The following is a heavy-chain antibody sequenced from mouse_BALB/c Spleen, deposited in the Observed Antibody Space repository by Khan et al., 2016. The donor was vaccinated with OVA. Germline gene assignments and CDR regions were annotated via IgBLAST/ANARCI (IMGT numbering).Heavy chain of an antibody. D-gene: IGHD1-3*01. V-gene: IGHV5-17*02. CDR3: ATSEGVGAMDY. Sequence: EVELVESGGGLVQPGGSRKLSCAASGFTFSSFGMYWVRQAPEKGLEWVAFISSGSSNIYYADTVKGRFTISRDEPKNNLFLQMTSLRSEDTAMYYCATSEGVGAMDYWGQGTSVTVSS. CDR2: ISSGSSNI. J-gene: IGHJ4*01. CDR1: GFTFSSFG.